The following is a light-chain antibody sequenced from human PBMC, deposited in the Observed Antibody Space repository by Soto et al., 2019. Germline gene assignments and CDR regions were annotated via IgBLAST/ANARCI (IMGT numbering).Light chain of an antibody. CDR3: QQRANWPLTT. Sequence: EIVLPQSPDTLSLSPGESATLSCRASQSVSNFLAWYQQKPGQAPRLLIYDASNRATGIPARFSGSGSGTDFTLTIRSLEPEDFAIYYCQQRANWPLTTFGHGTRLEIK. CDR2: DAS. CDR1: QSVSNF. V-gene: IGKV3-11*01. J-gene: IGKJ5*01.